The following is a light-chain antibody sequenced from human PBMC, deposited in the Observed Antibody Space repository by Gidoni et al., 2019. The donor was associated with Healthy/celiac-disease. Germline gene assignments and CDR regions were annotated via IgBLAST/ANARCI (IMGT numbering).Light chain of an antibody. CDR2: GAS. Sequence: ELMLPQSQATLSLSPGERATLSCRASQSVSSSYLAWYQQKPGQAPRLLIYGASSRATGIPDRCSGSGSGTDFTLTISRLEPEDFAVYYCQQYGSSPMYTFGQGTKLEIK. CDR1: QSVSSSY. J-gene: IGKJ2*01. V-gene: IGKV3-20*01. CDR3: QQYGSSPMYT.